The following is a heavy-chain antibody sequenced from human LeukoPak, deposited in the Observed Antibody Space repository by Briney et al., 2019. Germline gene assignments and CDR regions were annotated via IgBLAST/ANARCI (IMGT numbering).Heavy chain of an antibody. CDR3: ARGAPYYDYVWGSYGGYYFDY. D-gene: IGHD3-16*01. V-gene: IGHV4-39*01. CDR2: IYYSGNT. CDR1: GGSIFSSNSY. J-gene: IGHJ4*02. Sequence: SETLSLTCTVSGGSIFSSNSYWGWIRQPPGKGLEWIGSIYYSGNTYYNASLKSRVTISVDTSKNQFSLKLNSVTAADTAVYYCARGAPYYDYVWGSYGGYYFDYWGQGTLVTVPS.